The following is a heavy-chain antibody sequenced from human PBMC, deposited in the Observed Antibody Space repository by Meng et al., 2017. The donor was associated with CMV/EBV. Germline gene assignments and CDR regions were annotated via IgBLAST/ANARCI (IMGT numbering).Heavy chain of an antibody. CDR3: ASAAYCGGDCYSGAFDI. Sequence: GESLKISCAASGFTFSSYAMHWVRQALGKGLEWVAVISYDGSNKYYADSVKGRFTISRDNSKNTLYLQMNSLRAEDTAVYYYASAAYCGGDCYSGAFDIWGQGTMVTVSS. J-gene: IGHJ3*02. D-gene: IGHD2-21*01. CDR2: ISYDGSNK. CDR1: GFTFSSYA. V-gene: IGHV3-30*04.